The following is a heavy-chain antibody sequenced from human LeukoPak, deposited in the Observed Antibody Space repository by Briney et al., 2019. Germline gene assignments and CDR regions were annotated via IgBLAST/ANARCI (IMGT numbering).Heavy chain of an antibody. CDR1: GFTFSSYG. D-gene: IGHD6-13*01. J-gene: IGHJ5*02. CDR3: AKDRSSSSWFENWFDP. CDR2: ISYDGSNK. V-gene: IGHV3-30*18. Sequence: PPGGSLRLSCAASGFTFSSYGMHWVRQAPGKGLEGVAVISYDGSNKYYADSVKGRFTISRDNSKNTLYLQMNSLRAEDTAVYYCAKDRSSSSWFENWFDPWGQGTLVTVSS.